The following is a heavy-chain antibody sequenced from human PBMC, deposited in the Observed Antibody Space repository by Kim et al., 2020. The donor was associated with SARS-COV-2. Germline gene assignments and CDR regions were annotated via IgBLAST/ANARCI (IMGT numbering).Heavy chain of an antibody. J-gene: IGHJ4*02. CDR3: VRYSGWYYFDY. V-gene: IGHV6-1*01. Sequence: SDYAVSVKSRITITPDTSKNHFSLQLTSVTPEDTAFYYCVRYSGWYYFDYWGQGTLVTVSS. D-gene: IGHD6-19*01. CDR2: S.